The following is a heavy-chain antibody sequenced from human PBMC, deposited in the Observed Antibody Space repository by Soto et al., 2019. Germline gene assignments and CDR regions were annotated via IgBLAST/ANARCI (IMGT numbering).Heavy chain of an antibody. CDR3: AKGTDIVVVVAAGDPVSYYGMDV. D-gene: IGHD2-15*01. V-gene: IGHV3-23*01. Sequence: GGSLRLSCAASGFTFSSYAMSWVRQAPGKGLEWVSAISGSGGSTYYADSVKGRFTISRDNSKNTLYLQMNSLRAEDTAVYYCAKGTDIVVVVAAGDPVSYYGMDVWGQGTTVTVSS. J-gene: IGHJ6*02. CDR1: GFTFSSYA. CDR2: ISGSGGST.